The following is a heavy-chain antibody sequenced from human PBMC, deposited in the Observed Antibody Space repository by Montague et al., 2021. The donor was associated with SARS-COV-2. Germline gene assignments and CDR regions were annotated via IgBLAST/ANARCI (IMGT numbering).Heavy chain of an antibody. CDR3: ARDPWRITIFGVVTRYGMDV. CDR1: GSSFSSGSYY. CDR2: IYYSGST. J-gene: IGHJ6*02. D-gene: IGHD3-3*01. Sequence: SETLSLTCIVSGSSFSSGSYYWSWVRQPPGKGLEWIGYIYYSGSTXHTPSLKSRVTIYVDTSKDQFSLKLSSVTAADAAVYYCARDPWRITIFGVVTRYGMDVWGQGTTVTVSS. V-gene: IGHV4-61*01.